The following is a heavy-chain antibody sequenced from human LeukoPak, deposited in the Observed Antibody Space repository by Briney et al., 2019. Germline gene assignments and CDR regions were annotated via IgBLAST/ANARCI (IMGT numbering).Heavy chain of an antibody. Sequence: GGSLRLSCAASGFTFSSYWMHWVRQAPGKGLVWVPRINTDGSSSTYADSVKGRFTISRDNAKLYLQMNSLRAEDTAVYYCVREADVAVAFDYWGQGTLVTVSS. D-gene: IGHD6-19*01. V-gene: IGHV3-74*01. CDR1: GFTFSSYW. CDR2: INTDGSSS. CDR3: VREADVAVAFDY. J-gene: IGHJ4*02.